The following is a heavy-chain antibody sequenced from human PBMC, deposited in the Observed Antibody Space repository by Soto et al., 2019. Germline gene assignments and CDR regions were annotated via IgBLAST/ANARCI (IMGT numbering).Heavy chain of an antibody. Sequence: PGGSLRLSCAASEFTFSTYDMSWVRQAPGKGLEWVSTISASGGSTYYADSVKGRFTISRDNSKNTLYVQMNSLRAEDTAIYYCANLATTTGGFWGQGTLVTVSS. J-gene: IGHJ4*02. CDR2: ISASGGST. V-gene: IGHV3-23*01. CDR3: ANLATTTGGF. D-gene: IGHD1-26*01. CDR1: EFTFSTYD.